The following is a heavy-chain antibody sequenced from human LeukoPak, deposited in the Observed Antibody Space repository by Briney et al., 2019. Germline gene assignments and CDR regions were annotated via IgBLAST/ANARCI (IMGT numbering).Heavy chain of an antibody. CDR1: GFTFSNAW. D-gene: IGHD2/OR15-2a*01. Sequence: GGSLRLSCAASGFTFSNAWMSWVRQAPGKGLEWVSSISSSSDYIYYADSVKGRFTISRDNAKNSLYLQMKSLRAEDTAVYYCARGKTSQNIVTRKTYNWFDPWGQGTLVTVSS. CDR2: ISSSSDYI. J-gene: IGHJ5*02. CDR3: ARGKTSQNIVTRKTYNWFDP. V-gene: IGHV3-21*01.